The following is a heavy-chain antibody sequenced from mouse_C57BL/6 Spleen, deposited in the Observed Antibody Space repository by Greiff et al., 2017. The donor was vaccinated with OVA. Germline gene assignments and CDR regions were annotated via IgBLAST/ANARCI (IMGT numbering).Heavy chain of an antibody. J-gene: IGHJ2*01. CDR1: GYTFTSYW. D-gene: IGHD2-4*01. CDR2: IDPNSGGT. Sequence: QVQLQQPGAELVKPGASVKLSCKASGYTFTSYWMHWVKQRPGRGLEWIGSIDPNSGGTKYNEKFKSKATLTVDKPSSTAYMQLSSLTSEDSAVYYCALFYDYGPSDYWGQGTTLTVSA. CDR3: ALFYDYGPSDY. V-gene: IGHV1-72*01.